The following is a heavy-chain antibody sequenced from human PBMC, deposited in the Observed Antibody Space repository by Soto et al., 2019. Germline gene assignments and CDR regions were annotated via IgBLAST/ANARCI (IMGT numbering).Heavy chain of an antibody. CDR2: MYTSGST. Sequence: PSETLSLTCTVSGGSISSYYWSWIRQPAGKGLEWIGRMYTSGSTNYNPSLKSRVTMSVDTSKNQFSLNLSSVTAADTAVYYSARGYEVDAFDIWGQGTMVTVSS. D-gene: IGHD5-12*01. CDR3: ARGYEVDAFDI. CDR1: GGSISSYY. V-gene: IGHV4-4*07. J-gene: IGHJ3*02.